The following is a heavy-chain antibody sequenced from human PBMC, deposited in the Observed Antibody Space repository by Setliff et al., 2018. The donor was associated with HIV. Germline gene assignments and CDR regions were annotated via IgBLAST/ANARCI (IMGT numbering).Heavy chain of an antibody. V-gene: IGHV3-72*01. Sequence: GGSLRLSCAASGFTFDDYTMRWVRQAPGKGLEWIGRSRNKANSYSTEYAASVKGRFTISRDESKSIAYLQMDSLKTEDTAVYYCSRDRATYFASAPSHWGQGTLVTVSS. CDR1: GFTFDDYT. D-gene: IGHD2-21*01. J-gene: IGHJ4*02. CDR3: SRDRATYFASAPSH. CDR2: SRNKANSYST.